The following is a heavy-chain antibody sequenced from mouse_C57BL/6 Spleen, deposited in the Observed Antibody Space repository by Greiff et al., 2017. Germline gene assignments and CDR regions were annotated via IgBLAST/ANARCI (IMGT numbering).Heavy chain of an antibody. J-gene: IGHJ3*01. CDR2: IDPETGGT. CDR1: GYTFTDYE. V-gene: IGHV1-15*01. Sequence: QVQLQQSGAELVRPGASVTLSCKASGYTFTDYEMHWVKQTPVHGLEWIGAIDPETGGTAYNQKFKGKAILTADKSSSTAYMELRSLTSEDSAVYYCTRWGTETWFAYWGQGTLVTVSA. D-gene: IGHD2-14*01. CDR3: TRWGTETWFAY.